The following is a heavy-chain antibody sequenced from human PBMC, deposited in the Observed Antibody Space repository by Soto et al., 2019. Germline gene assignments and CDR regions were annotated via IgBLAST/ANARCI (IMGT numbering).Heavy chain of an antibody. D-gene: IGHD3-22*01. CDR1: GFTVSSNY. J-gene: IGHJ2*01. Sequence: EVQLAETGGGLIQPGGSLRLSCAASGFTVSSNYMSWVRQAPGKGLEWVSVIYSGGTTYYADSVKGRFTISRDNSKNTLYRQMNSVRAEDTAGYYCARPHYYDSSGWNWYFDLWGRGTLVTVSS. V-gene: IGHV3-53*02. CDR2: IYSGGTT. CDR3: ARPHYYDSSGWNWYFDL.